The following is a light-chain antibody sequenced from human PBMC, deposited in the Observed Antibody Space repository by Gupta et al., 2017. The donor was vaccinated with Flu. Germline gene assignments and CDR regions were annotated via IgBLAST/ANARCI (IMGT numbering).Light chain of an antibody. CDR2: AAS. CDR1: QSISSY. CDR3: QQSYSTPYT. V-gene: IGKV1-39*01. Sequence: DIQMTQSLSSLSASVGDRVTITCRASQSISSYLNWYQQKPGKAPKLLIYAASSLQSGVPSRFSGSGSGTDFTLTISSLQPEDFATYYCQQSYSTPYTLGQGTKLEIK. J-gene: IGKJ2*01.